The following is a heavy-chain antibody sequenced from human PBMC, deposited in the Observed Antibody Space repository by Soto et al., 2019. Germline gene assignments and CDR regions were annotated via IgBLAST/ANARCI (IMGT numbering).Heavy chain of an antibody. CDR3: AGSVQTGTTAFDI. CDR1: GFTVSSNY. J-gene: IGHJ3*02. CDR2: IYSGGST. Sequence: GGSLRLSCAASGFTVSSNYMSWVRQAPGKGLEWVSVIYSGGSTYYADSVKGRFTISRDNSKNTLYLQMNSLRAEDTAVYYCAGSVQTGTTAFDIWGQGTMVTVSS. D-gene: IGHD1-7*01. V-gene: IGHV3-53*01.